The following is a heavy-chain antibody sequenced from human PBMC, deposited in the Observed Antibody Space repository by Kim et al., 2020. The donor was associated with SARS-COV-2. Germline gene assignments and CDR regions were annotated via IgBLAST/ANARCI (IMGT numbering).Heavy chain of an antibody. D-gene: IGHD3-10*01. Sequence: GGSLRLSCAASGFTFSNAWMSWVRQAPGKGLEWVGRIKSKTDGGTTDYAAPVKGRFTISRDDSKNTLYLQMNSLKTEDTAVYYCTTRPITMVRGVYDYWGQGTLVTVSS. CDR2: IKSKTDGGTT. J-gene: IGHJ4*02. CDR1: GFTFSNAW. CDR3: TTRPITMVRGVYDY. V-gene: IGHV3-15*01.